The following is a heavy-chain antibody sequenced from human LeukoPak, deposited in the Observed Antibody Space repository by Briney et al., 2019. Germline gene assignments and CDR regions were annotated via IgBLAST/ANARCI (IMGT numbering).Heavy chain of an antibody. D-gene: IGHD2-2*01. V-gene: IGHV3-30*02. CDR3: ANGASQLLSPIDY. J-gene: IGHJ4*02. Sequence: GGSLRLSCAASGFTFSSYGMHWVRQAPGKGLEWVAFIRYDGSNKYYADSVKGRFTISRDNSKNTLYLQMNSLRAEDTAVYYCANGASQLLSPIDYWGQGTLVTVSS. CDR2: IRYDGSNK. CDR1: GFTFSSYG.